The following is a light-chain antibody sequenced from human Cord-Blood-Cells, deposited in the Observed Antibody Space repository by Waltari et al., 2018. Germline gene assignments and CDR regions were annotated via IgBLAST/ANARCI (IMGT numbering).Light chain of an antibody. CDR1: QSVLYSSNNKNY. J-gene: IGKJ1*01. V-gene: IGKV4-1*01. CDR3: QQYYSTPT. CDR2: WAS. Sequence: DIVMTLSPDSLAVSLGERATINCKSSQSVLYSSNNKNYLSWYQQKPGQPPKLLIYWASTRESGVPDRFSGSGSGTDFTLTISSLQAEDVVVYYCQQYYSTPTFGQGTKVEIK.